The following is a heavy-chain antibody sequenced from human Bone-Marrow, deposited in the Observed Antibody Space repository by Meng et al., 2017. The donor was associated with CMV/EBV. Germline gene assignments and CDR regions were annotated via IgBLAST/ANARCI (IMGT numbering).Heavy chain of an antibody. CDR1: GYSFSSYG. D-gene: IGHD6-19*01. Sequence: SGYSFSSYGWHWVRQAPGQRLEWMGWVNAANGNTKFSQKFQGRVTITRNTSASTAYLELISLTSDDTALYYCARDSNGYSSGWYFFDYWGQGTLVTVSS. CDR2: VNAANGNT. J-gene: IGHJ4*02. V-gene: IGHV1-3*01. CDR3: ARDSNGYSSGWYFFDY.